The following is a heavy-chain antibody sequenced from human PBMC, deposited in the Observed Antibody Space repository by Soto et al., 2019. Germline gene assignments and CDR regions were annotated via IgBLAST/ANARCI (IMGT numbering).Heavy chain of an antibody. Sequence: PSETLSLTCTVSGGSISSYYWSWIRQPPGKGLEWIGYIYYSGSTNYNPSLKSRVTISVDTSKNQFSLKLSSVTAADTAVYYCARDYYGSGYNWFDPWGQGTLVTVSS. D-gene: IGHD3-10*01. CDR3: ARDYYGSGYNWFDP. CDR2: IYYSGST. J-gene: IGHJ5*02. V-gene: IGHV4-59*01. CDR1: GGSISSYY.